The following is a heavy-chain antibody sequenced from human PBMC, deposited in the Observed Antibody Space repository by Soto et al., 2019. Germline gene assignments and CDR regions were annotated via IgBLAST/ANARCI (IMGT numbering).Heavy chain of an antibody. CDR3: TKDRHPDGIWTFDF. V-gene: IGHV3-23*01. CDR1: GFTFGTYT. J-gene: IGHJ4*02. D-gene: IGHD3-9*01. CDR2: LGGGGDT. Sequence: LRLSCAASGFTFGTYTMNWVRQAPGKGLEWVSALGGGGDTHYAESVKGRFTISRDYSKNILLLQMNSLRDEDSAIYYCTKDRHPDGIWTFDFWGQGTLVTVSS.